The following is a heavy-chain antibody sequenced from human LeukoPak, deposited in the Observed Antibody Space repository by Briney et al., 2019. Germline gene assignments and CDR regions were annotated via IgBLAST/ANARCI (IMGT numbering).Heavy chain of an antibody. CDR1: GGSISSYY. CDR3: ARHGTMGKQWLVPYYYYGMDV. CDR2: IYYSGST. D-gene: IGHD6-19*01. J-gene: IGHJ6*02. V-gene: IGHV4-59*08. Sequence: PSETLSLTCTVSGGSISSYYWSWIRQPPGKGLEWIGYIYYSGSTNYNPSLKSRVTISVDTSKNQFSLKLSSVTAADTAVYYCARHGTMGKQWLVPYYYYGMDVWGQGATVTVSS.